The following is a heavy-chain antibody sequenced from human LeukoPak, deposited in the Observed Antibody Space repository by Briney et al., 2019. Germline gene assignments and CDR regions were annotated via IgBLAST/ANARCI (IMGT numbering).Heavy chain of an antibody. D-gene: IGHD4-17*01. V-gene: IGHV4-59*11. J-gene: IGHJ3*02. CDR3: ARDLVTVTKGFDI. CDR1: DDAFSSHY. Sequence: SETLSLTCAVSDDAFSSHYWTWIRQPPGKGLEWIGYISYIGSTNYNPSLKSRVTISIDTSRNQFSLRLSSVTAADTAVYYCARDLVTVTKGFDIWGQGTMVSVSS. CDR2: ISYIGST.